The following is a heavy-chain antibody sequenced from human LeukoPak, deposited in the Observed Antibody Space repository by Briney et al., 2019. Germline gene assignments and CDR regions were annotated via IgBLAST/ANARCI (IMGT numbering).Heavy chain of an antibody. CDR1: GFTFDDYA. J-gene: IGHJ3*02. V-gene: IGHV3-9*01. CDR3: AKDDSSGYFSFGDAFDI. Sequence: GGSLRLSCAASGFTFDDYAMHWVRQAPGKGLEWVSGISWNSGSIGYADSVKGRFTISRDNAKNSLYLQMSSLRAEDTALYYCAKDDSSGYFSFGDAFDIWGQGTMVTVSS. D-gene: IGHD3-22*01. CDR2: ISWNSGSI.